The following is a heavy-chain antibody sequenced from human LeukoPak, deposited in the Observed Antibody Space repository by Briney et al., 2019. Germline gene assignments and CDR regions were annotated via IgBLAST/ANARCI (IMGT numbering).Heavy chain of an antibody. CDR3: AKTSLSDPSGHYYYMDV. J-gene: IGHJ6*03. CDR2: ISSSGGTI. CDR1: GFTFSSYE. Sequence: GGSLRLSCAASGFTFSSYEMNWVRQAPGKGLEWVSYISSSGGTIYYADSVKGRFTISRDNFQNTVSLQLNNLRIEDTALYYCAKTSLSDPSGHYYYMDVWGKGTTVTVSS. V-gene: IGHV3-48*03. D-gene: IGHD3-3*01.